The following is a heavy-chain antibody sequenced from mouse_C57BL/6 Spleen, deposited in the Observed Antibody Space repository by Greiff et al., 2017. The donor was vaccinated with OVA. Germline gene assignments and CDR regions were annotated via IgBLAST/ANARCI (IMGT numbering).Heavy chain of an antibody. V-gene: IGHV5-16*01. J-gene: IGHJ4*01. CDR1: GFTFSDYY. CDR3: ARADGGNYAMDY. Sequence: EVKLMESEGGLVQPGSSMKLSCTASGFTFSDYYMAWVRQVPEKGLEWVANINYDGSSTYYLDSLKSRFIISRDNAKNILYLQMSSLKSEDTATYYCARADGGNYAMDYWGQGTSVTVSS. CDR2: INYDGSST. D-gene: IGHD2-3*01.